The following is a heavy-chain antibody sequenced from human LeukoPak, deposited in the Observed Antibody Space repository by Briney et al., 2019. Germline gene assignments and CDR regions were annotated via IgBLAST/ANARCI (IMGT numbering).Heavy chain of an antibody. Sequence: GGSLRLSCAASGFTFSSYGMHWVRQAPGKGLEWVAGISYDGSNKYYADSVKGRFTISRDNSKNTLYLQMNSLRAEDTAVYYCAKLPTVTTGFDYWGQGTLVTVSS. D-gene: IGHD4-17*01. J-gene: IGHJ4*02. CDR1: GFTFSSYG. V-gene: IGHV3-30*18. CDR2: ISYDGSNK. CDR3: AKLPTVTTGFDY.